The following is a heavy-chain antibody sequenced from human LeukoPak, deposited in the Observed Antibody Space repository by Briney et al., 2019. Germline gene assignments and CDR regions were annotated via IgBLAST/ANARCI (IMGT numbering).Heavy chain of an antibody. Sequence: GGSLRLSCAASGFTFSSYEMNWVRQAPGKGLEWVSYISSSGSTIYYADSVKGRFTISRDNAKNSLYLQMNSLRAEDTAVYYCARAQIQGDYRRKRGAFDIWGQGTMVTVSS. CDR3: ARAQIQGDYRRKRGAFDI. J-gene: IGHJ3*02. CDR1: GFTFSSYE. CDR2: ISSSGSTI. V-gene: IGHV3-48*03. D-gene: IGHD2-21*01.